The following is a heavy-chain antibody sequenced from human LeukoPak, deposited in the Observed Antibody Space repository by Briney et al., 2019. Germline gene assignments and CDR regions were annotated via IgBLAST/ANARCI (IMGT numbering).Heavy chain of an antibody. D-gene: IGHD1-26*01. CDR3: ARLVGAIGTDAFDI. Sequence: ASVKVSCKASGYTFTSYDINWVRQATGQGLEWMGWMNPNSGNTGYAQKFQGRVTMTRNTSISTAYMELSSLRSEDTAVYYCARLVGAIGTDAFDIWGQGTMVTVSS. J-gene: IGHJ3*02. CDR2: MNPNSGNT. CDR1: GYTFTSYD. V-gene: IGHV1-8*01.